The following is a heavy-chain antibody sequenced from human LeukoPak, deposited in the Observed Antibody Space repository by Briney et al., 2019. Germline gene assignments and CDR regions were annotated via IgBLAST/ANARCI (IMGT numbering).Heavy chain of an antibody. V-gene: IGHV4-34*01. CDR3: ARLGKKTGGGKNRYYYYMDV. Sequence: PSETLSLTCAVYGGSFSGYYWSWIRQPPGKGLEWIGEINHSGSTNYNPSLKSRVTISVDTSKNQFSLKLSSVTAADTAVYYCARLGKKTGGGKNRYYYYMDVWGKGTTVTISS. J-gene: IGHJ6*03. CDR2: INHSGST. CDR1: GGSFSGYY. D-gene: IGHD4-23*01.